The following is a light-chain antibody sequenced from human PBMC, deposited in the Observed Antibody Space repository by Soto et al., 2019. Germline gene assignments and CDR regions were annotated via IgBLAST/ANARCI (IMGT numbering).Light chain of an antibody. J-gene: IGKJ3*01. V-gene: IGKV3-20*01. CDR1: QSVSISY. Sequence: EIVLTQSPGTLSLSPGEKATLSCRASQSVSISYLAWYQQKPGQAPRILIYGASSRATGIPDRFSGSGSGTDFTLTISRLEPEDFAVYYCQQYGSSPGFTFGPGTKVDIK. CDR2: GAS. CDR3: QQYGSSPGFT.